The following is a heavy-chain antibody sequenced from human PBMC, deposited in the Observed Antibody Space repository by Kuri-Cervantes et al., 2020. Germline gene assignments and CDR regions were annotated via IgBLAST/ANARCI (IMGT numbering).Heavy chain of an antibody. Sequence: SETLSLTCTVSGGSISSSSYYWGWIRQPPGKGLEWIGSIYHSGSTYYNPSLKSRVTILIDKSRIQFSLKLTSVTAADTAVYYCARDDSVANYYYYGVDVWGQGTTVTVSS. CDR2: IYHSGST. J-gene: IGHJ6*02. D-gene: IGHD6-19*01. V-gene: IGHV4-39*07. CDR3: ARDDSVANYYYYGVDV. CDR1: GGSISSSSYY.